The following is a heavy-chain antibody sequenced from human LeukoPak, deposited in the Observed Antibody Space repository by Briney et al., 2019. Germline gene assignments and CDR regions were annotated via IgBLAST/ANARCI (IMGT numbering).Heavy chain of an antibody. CDR1: GFTFSSYG. V-gene: IGHV3-23*01. Sequence: GGTLRLSCAASGFTFSSYGMNWVRQAPGKGLEWVSGISGSGGSTYYADSVKGRFTISRDNSKNTLDLQMNSLRAEDTAVYYCARGSGSHYVYWGQGTLVTVSS. D-gene: IGHD1-26*01. J-gene: IGHJ4*02. CDR3: ARGSGSHYVY. CDR2: ISGSGGST.